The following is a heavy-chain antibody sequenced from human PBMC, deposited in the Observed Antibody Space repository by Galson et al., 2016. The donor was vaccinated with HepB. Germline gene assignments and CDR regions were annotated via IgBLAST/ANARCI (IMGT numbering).Heavy chain of an antibody. Sequence: SLRLSCAASGFTFSTYTMNWVRQAPGKGLECVSAISGSGGTTFYADSVKGRFTTSRDNSKNTVYLQVNSLRAEDTVVFYCARQLWGGVDVWGRGTTVTVSS. CDR3: ARQLWGGVDV. CDR2: ISGSGGTT. V-gene: IGHV3-23*01. D-gene: IGHD3-16*01. J-gene: IGHJ6*02. CDR1: GFTFSTYT.